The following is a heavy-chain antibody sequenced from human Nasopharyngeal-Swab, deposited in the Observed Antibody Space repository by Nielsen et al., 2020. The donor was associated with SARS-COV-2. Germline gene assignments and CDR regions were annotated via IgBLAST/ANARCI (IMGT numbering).Heavy chain of an antibody. CDR1: GFTFSSYG. V-gene: IGHV3-53*01. Sequence: GESLKISCAASGFTFSSYGMHWVRQAPGKGLEWVSIIYSGGSTYYADSVKGRFTISRDNSKNTLYLQMNSLRAEDTAVYYCARGLESSGFSLFPEYYFDYWGQGTLVTVSS. CDR3: ARGLESSGFSLFPEYYFDY. J-gene: IGHJ4*02. D-gene: IGHD6-19*01. CDR2: IYSGGST.